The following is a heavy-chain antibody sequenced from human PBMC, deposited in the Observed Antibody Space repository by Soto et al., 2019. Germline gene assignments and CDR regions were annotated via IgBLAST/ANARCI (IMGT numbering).Heavy chain of an antibody. D-gene: IGHD6-13*01. Sequence: QVQLVQSGAEVKKPGASVKVSCKASGYTFTSYDINWVRQATGQGLEWMGWMNPNSGNTGYAQKFQGRVTMTRNTSIITAYMELSSLRSEDTAVYYCARSGYSSSWYGYYYYYMDVWGKGTTVTVSS. V-gene: IGHV1-8*01. CDR3: ARSGYSSSWYGYYYYYMDV. J-gene: IGHJ6*03. CDR1: GYTFTSYD. CDR2: MNPNSGNT.